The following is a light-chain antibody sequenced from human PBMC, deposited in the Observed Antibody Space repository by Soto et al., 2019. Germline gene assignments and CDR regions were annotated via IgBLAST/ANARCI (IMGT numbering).Light chain of an antibody. J-gene: IGLJ3*02. Sequence: QSALTQPASVSGSPGQSITISCTGTSSDIGGYNYVSWYQQHTGRAPKVIIYDVSNRPSGVSNRFSGSKSGNTASLTISGLQGEDEADYYCSSYRRSTTLVFGGGTKLTVL. V-gene: IGLV2-14*01. CDR2: DVS. CDR1: SSDIGGYNY. CDR3: SSYRRSTTLV.